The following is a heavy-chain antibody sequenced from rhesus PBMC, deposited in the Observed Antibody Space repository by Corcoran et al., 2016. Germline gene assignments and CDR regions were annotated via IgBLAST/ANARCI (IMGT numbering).Heavy chain of an antibody. CDR2: LYGNSVST. Sequence: QVQLQESGPGLVKPSETLSLTCTVSGGSISGYYFWSWVRQPPGGGLEWIGGLYGNSVSTYYNPSLKSRVTISKDTSKNQFSLKLSSVTAADTAVYYCARAPCSSTYCSSYYFDYWGQGVLVTVSS. CDR3: ARAPCSSTYCSSYYFDY. CDR1: GGSISGYYF. J-gene: IGHJ4*01. D-gene: IGHD2-15*01. V-gene: IGHV4-143*01.